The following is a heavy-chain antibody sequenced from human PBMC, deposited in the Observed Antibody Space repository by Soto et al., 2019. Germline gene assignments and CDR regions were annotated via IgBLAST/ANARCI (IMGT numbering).Heavy chain of an antibody. CDR3: ARVERGTATTVVDAFDI. CDR1: GGFVSSGSYY. CDR2: MSHSGGT. V-gene: IGHV4-61*01. D-gene: IGHD1-1*01. Sequence: SETLSLTCAVYGGFVSSGSYYWSWIRQPPGKGLEWIGEMSHSGGTHFNPSLKSRVTISVDTSKNQFSLKMSSVTAADTAMYYCARVERGTATTVVDAFDIWGPGTMVTVSS. J-gene: IGHJ3*02.